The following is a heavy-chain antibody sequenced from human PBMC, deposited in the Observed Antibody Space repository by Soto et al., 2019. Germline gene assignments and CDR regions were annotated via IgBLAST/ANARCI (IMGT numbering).Heavy chain of an antibody. CDR1: GFTFSSYS. CDR2: ISSSSSTI. Sequence: PGGFLRLSCAASGFTFSSYSMNWVRQAPGKGLEWVSYISSSSSTIYYADSVKGRFTISRDNAKNSLYLQMNSLRAEDTAVYYCARDPQGSSGGPDYFDYWGQGTLVTVSS. D-gene: IGHD6-19*01. J-gene: IGHJ4*02. CDR3: ARDPQGSSGGPDYFDY. V-gene: IGHV3-48*01.